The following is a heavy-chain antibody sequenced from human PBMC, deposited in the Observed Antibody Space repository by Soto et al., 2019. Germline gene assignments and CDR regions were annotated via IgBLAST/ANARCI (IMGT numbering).Heavy chain of an antibody. CDR2: IYTSGMT. D-gene: IGHD4-17*01. Sequence: QVQLQESGPGLVKPSETLSLTCTVSGGSISNYYWTWVRQPAGKGLEWIGRIYTSGMTNYNPSLKTRVTMSVDTSKNQFSLKLTSVTAADTAVYYCAGERPNFGDLAYWGQGTLVTVSS. J-gene: IGHJ4*02. V-gene: IGHV4-4*07. CDR1: GGSISNYY. CDR3: AGERPNFGDLAY.